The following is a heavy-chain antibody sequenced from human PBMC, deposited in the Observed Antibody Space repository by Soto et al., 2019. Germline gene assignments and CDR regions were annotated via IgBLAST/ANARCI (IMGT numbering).Heavy chain of an antibody. J-gene: IGHJ3*02. CDR2: ISGSGGST. CDR3: AKDTYSSGWPTDAFDI. Sequence: GGSLRLSCAASGFTFSSYAMSWVRQAPGKGLEWVSAISGSGGSTYYADSVKGRFTISRDNSKNTLYLQMNGLRAEDTAVYYCAKDTYSSGWPTDAFDIWGQGTMVTVSS. V-gene: IGHV3-23*01. D-gene: IGHD6-19*01. CDR1: GFTFSSYA.